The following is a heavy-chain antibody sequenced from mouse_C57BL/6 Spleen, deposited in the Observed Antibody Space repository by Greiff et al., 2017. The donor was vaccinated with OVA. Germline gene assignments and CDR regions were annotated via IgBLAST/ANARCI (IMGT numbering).Heavy chain of an antibody. Sequence: QVQLQQPGAELVMPGASVKLSCKASGYTFTSYWMHWVKQRPGQGLEWIGEIDPSDSYTNYNQKFKGTSTLTVDKSSSTAYMQLSSLTSEDSAVYYCARGHYGSSSWYFDVWGTGTTVTVSS. CDR1: GYTFTSYW. J-gene: IGHJ1*03. D-gene: IGHD1-1*01. CDR2: IDPSDSYT. CDR3: ARGHYGSSSWYFDV. V-gene: IGHV1-69*01.